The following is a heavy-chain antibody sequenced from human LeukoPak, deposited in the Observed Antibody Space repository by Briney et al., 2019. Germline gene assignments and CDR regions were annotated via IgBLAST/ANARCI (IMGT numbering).Heavy chain of an antibody. D-gene: IGHD1-26*01. V-gene: IGHV3-23*01. CDR2: ISGSGGST. CDR3: AKLDVPPAGGGAPASDGYYYYGMDV. Sequence: GGSLRLSCEASGFTFSSYAMSWVRQAPGKGLEWVSAISGSGGSTYYADSVKGRFTISRDNSKNTLYLQMNSLRAEDTAVYYCAKLDVPPAGGGAPASDGYYYYGMDVWGQGTTVTVSS. CDR1: GFTFSSYA. J-gene: IGHJ6*02.